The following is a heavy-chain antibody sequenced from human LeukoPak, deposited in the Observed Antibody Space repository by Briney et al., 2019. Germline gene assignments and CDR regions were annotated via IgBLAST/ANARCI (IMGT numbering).Heavy chain of an antibody. CDR3: ARLEVRGVRRDY. Sequence: ASVKVSCKASGYTFTSYYMHWVRQAPGQGLEWMGIINPSGGSTSYAQKFQGRVTMTRDTSTSTVYMELSSLRSEDAAVYYCARLEVRGVRRDYWGQGTLVTVSS. J-gene: IGHJ4*02. CDR2: INPSGGST. V-gene: IGHV1-46*01. CDR1: GYTFTSYY. D-gene: IGHD3-10*01.